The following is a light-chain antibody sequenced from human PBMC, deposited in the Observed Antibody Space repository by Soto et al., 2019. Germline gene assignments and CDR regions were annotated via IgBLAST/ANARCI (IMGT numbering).Light chain of an antibody. Sequence: QSVLTQPPSASGTPGQRVTISCSGSSSNIGSNYVYWYQQLQGTAPKLLIYRNNQGPSGVPDRFSGAKSCTSASLAISGLRSEDEADYYCAAWDASLSGPVFGGGTKLTVL. CDR3: AAWDASLSGPV. J-gene: IGLJ2*01. V-gene: IGLV1-47*01. CDR2: RNN. CDR1: SSNIGSNY.